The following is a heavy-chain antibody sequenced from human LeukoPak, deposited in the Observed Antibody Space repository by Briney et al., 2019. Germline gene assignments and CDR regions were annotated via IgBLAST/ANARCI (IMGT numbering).Heavy chain of an antibody. D-gene: IGHD2-21*02. CDR1: GGSISSYY. Sequence: SETLSLTCTVSGGSISSYYWSWIRQPPGKGLEWIGYIYYSGTTKYNPSLKSRVTISVDTSKNQISLKLSSVTAADTAVYYCARDVLAYCGGDCYSGYFDYWGQGTLVTVFS. V-gene: IGHV4-59*01. CDR3: ARDVLAYCGGDCYSGYFDY. CDR2: IYYSGTT. J-gene: IGHJ4*02.